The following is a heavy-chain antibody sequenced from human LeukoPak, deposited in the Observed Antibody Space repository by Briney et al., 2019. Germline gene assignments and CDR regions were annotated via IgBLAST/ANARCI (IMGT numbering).Heavy chain of an antibody. Sequence: GGSLRLSCAASGFTLSSYWMNWACQAPGKGLEWVASINHNGNVNYYVDSVKGRFTISRDNAKNSLYLQMNSLRAEDTGVYYCVREGTWTGFFDYWGQGILVTVSS. CDR3: VREGTWTGFFDY. CDR1: GFTLSSYW. J-gene: IGHJ4*02. D-gene: IGHD1-1*01. CDR2: INHNGNVN. V-gene: IGHV3-7*01.